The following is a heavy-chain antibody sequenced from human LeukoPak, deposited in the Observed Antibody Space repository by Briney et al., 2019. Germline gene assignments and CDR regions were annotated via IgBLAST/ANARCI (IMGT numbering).Heavy chain of an antibody. Sequence: PGGSLRLSCAASGFTFSTYWMHWVRQAPGKGLEWVAVISDAGTYKYYADSVKGRFTISRDNSKNTLYVEMNSLRAEDTAVYYCAKDYGWYYDSSLYYYGMDVWGQGISVTVSS. CDR1: GFTFSTYW. CDR2: ISDAGTYK. V-gene: IGHV3-30*18. J-gene: IGHJ6*02. D-gene: IGHD3-22*01. CDR3: AKDYGWYYDSSLYYYGMDV.